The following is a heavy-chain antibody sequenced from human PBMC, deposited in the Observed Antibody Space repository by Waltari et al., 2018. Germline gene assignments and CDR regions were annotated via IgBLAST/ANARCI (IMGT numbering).Heavy chain of an antibody. V-gene: IGHV1-69*12. CDR3: AKREIGYAFDI. CDR2: VIPIFGTP. D-gene: IGHD1-26*01. CDR1: GGTFGTYA. Sequence: QVQLVQSGAEVKQPGASVKVSCKASGGTFGTYAITWVRQAPGQGLEWMGGVIPIFGTPNYAPKFQGRVTVSADPSTSTAYLEVRRLISEGTAVYYCAKREIGYAFDIWGHGTMVTVSS. J-gene: IGHJ3*02.